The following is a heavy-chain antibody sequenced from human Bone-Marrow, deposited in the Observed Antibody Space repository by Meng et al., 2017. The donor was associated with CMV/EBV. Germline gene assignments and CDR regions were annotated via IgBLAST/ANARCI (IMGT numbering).Heavy chain of an antibody. CDR1: GFTFDDYG. CDR2: INWNGGST. Sequence: GESLKISCAASGFTFDDYGMSWVRQAPGKGLEWVSGINWNGGSTGYADSVKGRFTISRDNAKTSLYLQMNSLRAEDTALYYCARGDYDSSGFFDYWGQGTLVTVSS. V-gene: IGHV3-20*04. J-gene: IGHJ4*02. CDR3: ARGDYDSSGFFDY. D-gene: IGHD3-22*01.